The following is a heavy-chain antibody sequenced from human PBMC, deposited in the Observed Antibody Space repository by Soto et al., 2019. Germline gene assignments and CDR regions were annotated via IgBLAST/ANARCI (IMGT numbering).Heavy chain of an antibody. Sequence: ASVKVSCKASGGTFSSYAISWVRQAPGQGLEWMGGIIPIFGTANYAQKFQGRVTITADESTSTAYMELSSLRSEDTAVYYCARGRTLNTYYDFWSGYPKPPDAFDIWGQGTMVTVSS. V-gene: IGHV1-69*13. CDR1: GGTFSSYA. J-gene: IGHJ3*02. CDR2: IIPIFGTA. D-gene: IGHD3-3*01. CDR3: ARGRTLNTYYDFWSGYPKPPDAFDI.